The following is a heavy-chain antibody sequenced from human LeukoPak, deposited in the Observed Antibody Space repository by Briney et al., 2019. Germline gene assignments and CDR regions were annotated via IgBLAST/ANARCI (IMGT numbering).Heavy chain of an antibody. J-gene: IGHJ5*02. CDR2: INPNSGGT. Sequence: ASVKVSCKASGYTFTGYYMHWVRQAPGQGLEWMGWINPNSGGTNYAQKFQGRVTMTRDTSISTAYMELSRLRSDDTAVYYCARDRDSSSWYINWFDPGGQGTLVTVSS. CDR1: GYTFTGYY. D-gene: IGHD6-13*01. CDR3: ARDRDSSSWYINWFDP. V-gene: IGHV1-2*02.